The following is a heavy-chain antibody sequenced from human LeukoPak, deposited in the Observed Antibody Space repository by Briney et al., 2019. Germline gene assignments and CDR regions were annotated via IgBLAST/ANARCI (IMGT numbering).Heavy chain of an antibody. CDR1: GFTFSSYE. D-gene: IGHD3-22*01. Sequence: GGPLRLSCAASGFTFSSYEMNWFRQAPGKGLEWVSYISSSGSTIYYADSVKGRFTISRDNAKNSLYLQMNSLRAEDTAVYYCARDGHTTYYYDSSGYFFDYWGQGTLVTVSS. CDR3: ARDGHTTYYYDSSGYFFDY. V-gene: IGHV3-48*03. CDR2: ISSSGSTI. J-gene: IGHJ4*02.